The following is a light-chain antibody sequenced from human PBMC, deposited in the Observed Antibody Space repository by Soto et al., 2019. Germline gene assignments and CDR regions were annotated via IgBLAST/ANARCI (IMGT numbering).Light chain of an antibody. CDR2: AND. V-gene: IGLV1-44*01. CDR1: SSNIAPNT. CDR3: AALDYSLNGYV. Sequence: QSVLTQPPSASGTPGQRVTISCSGSSSNIAPNTVNWYQHLPGAAPQLLIFANDRRPSGVPDRFSGSRSGTSASLAISGLQSEDEADCYCAALDYSLNGYVFGTGTKVTVL. J-gene: IGLJ1*01.